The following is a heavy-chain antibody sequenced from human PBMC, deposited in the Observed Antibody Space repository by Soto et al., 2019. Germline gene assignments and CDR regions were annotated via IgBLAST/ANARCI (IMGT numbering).Heavy chain of an antibody. Sequence: QVQLVESGGGVVQPGRSLRLSCAASGFTFSSYGMHWVRQAPGKGLEWVAVIGYDGSNKYYADSVKGRLPISRDNYKHTLYLQMNSLRAEDTAVYYCARAGPTVKRVCSAFDIWGQRTMVTVSS. CDR3: ARAGPTVKRVCSAFDI. D-gene: IGHD4-17*01. J-gene: IGHJ3*02. CDR2: IGYDGSNK. CDR1: GFTFSSYG. V-gene: IGHV3-33*01.